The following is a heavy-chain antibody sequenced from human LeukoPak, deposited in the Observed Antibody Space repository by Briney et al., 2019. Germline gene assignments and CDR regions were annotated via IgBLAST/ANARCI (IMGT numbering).Heavy chain of an antibody. CDR1: GGTISSYY. D-gene: IGHD3-9*01. V-gene: IGHV4-59*08. J-gene: IGHJ6*03. CDR2: IYYSGSP. CDR3: ASTGRYFDPGYYYYMDV. Sequence: SETLSLSCAVSGGTISSYYWSWIRQPPGKGLEWLGYIYYSGSPNYNPSLKSRVNISVDTSKNQFSLKLSSVTAADTAVYYCASTGRYFDPGYYYYMDVWGKGTTVTVSS.